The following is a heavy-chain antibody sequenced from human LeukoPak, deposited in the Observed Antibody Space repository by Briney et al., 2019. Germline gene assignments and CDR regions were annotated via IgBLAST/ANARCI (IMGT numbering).Heavy chain of an antibody. Sequence: GGSLRLSCAASGLTFSSYGMHWVRQAPGKGLEWVAVISYDGTIRNYADSVKGRFTISRDNSKNMLYLQMNSLTAEDTAQYYCAKGGCSSTTCYLANPWGQGTLATVSS. J-gene: IGHJ5*02. CDR3: AKGGCSSTTCYLANP. V-gene: IGHV3-30*18. CDR1: GLTFSSYG. D-gene: IGHD2-2*01. CDR2: ISYDGTIR.